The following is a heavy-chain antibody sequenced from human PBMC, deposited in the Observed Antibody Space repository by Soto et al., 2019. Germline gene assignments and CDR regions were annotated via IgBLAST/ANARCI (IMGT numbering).Heavy chain of an antibody. D-gene: IGHD2-15*01. CDR1: GGTFSSYA. Sequence: SVKVSCKASGGTFSSYAISWVRQAPGQGLEWMGGIIPIFGAANYAQKFQGRVTITADESTSTAYMELSSLRSEDTAVYYCARENPRDIVVVVAATSGWFDHWGQGTLVTLS. J-gene: IGHJ5*02. CDR3: ARENPRDIVVVVAATSGWFDH. CDR2: IIPIFGAA. V-gene: IGHV1-69*13.